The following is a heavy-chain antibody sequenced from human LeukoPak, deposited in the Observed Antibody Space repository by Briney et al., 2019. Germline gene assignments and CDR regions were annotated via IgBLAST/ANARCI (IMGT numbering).Heavy chain of an antibody. D-gene: IGHD5-18*01. CDR2: ISYDGSNK. CDR1: GFTFSSYA. CDR3: ASTASLDN. V-gene: IGHV3-30-3*01. Sequence: QSGGSLRLSCAASGFTFSSYAMHWVRQAPGKGLEWVAVISYDGSNKYYADSVKGRFTISRDNSKNTLYLQMNSLRAEDTAVYYCASTASLDNWGQGTLVTVSS. J-gene: IGHJ4*02.